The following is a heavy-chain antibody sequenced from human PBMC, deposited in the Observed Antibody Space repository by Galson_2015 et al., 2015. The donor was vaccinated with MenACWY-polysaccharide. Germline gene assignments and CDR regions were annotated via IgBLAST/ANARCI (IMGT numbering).Heavy chain of an antibody. CDR3: TTDRAPGLRLGLIDY. CDR2: IKSKTDGGTT. Sequence: SLRLSCAASGFTFSNAWMSWVRQAPGKGLEWVGRIKSKTDGGTTDYAAPVKGRFTISRDDSKNTLYLQMNSLKTEDTAVYYCTTDRAPGLRLGLIDYWGQGTLVTVSS. CDR1: GFTFSNAW. D-gene: IGHD5-12*01. J-gene: IGHJ4*02. V-gene: IGHV3-15*01.